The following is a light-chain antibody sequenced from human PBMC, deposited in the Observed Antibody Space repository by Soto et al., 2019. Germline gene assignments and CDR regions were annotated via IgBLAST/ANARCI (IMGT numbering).Light chain of an antibody. Sequence: IGLTQSPATLSLSTGERATLSCRARQSVSSYLAWYQQKPGQAPRLLIYDASNRATGIPARFSGSGSGTDFTLTISSLEPEDFAVYYCQQRSNWPITFGQGTRLEI. J-gene: IGKJ5*01. V-gene: IGKV3-11*01. CDR3: QQRSNWPIT. CDR2: DAS. CDR1: QSVSSY.